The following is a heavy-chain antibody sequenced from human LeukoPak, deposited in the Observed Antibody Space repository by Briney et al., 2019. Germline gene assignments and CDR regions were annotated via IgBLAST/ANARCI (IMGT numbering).Heavy chain of an antibody. CDR1: GGSFSGYY. J-gene: IGHJ4*02. V-gene: IGHV4-34*01. CDR3: ARNYDFWSGSSPAY. Sequence: SETLSPTCAVYGGSFSGYYWSWIRQPPGKGLEWIGEINHSGSTNYNPSLKSRVTISVDTSKNQFSLKLSSVTAADTAVYYCARNYDFWSGSSPAYWGQGTLVTVSS. D-gene: IGHD3-3*01. CDR2: INHSGST.